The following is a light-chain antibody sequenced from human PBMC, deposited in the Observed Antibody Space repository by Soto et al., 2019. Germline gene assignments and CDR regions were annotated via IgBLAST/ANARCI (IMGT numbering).Light chain of an antibody. CDR2: AAS. CDR1: QPISDY. J-gene: IGKJ5*01. Sequence: DIQMTQSPSSLSAFVGDRVTITCRTSQPISDYLNWYQQKPGKVPKLLIYAASTLQSGVPSRFSGSGSGTDFTLTISSLQPEDVATYYCQKYNSAPRVTFGQGTRLEIK. CDR3: QKYNSAPRVT. V-gene: IGKV1-27*01.